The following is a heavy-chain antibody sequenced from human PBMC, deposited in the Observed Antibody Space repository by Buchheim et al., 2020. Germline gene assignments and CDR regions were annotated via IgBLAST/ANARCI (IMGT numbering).Heavy chain of an antibody. Sequence: QVQLVQSGAEVKKPGASVKVSCKASGYTFTSYYMHWVRQAPGQGLEWMGIINPSGGSTSYAQTFQGRVTMTRDTSTSTVYMELSSLRSEDTAVYYCARGIRTIEDGSGSYPATFDYWGQGTL. J-gene: IGHJ4*02. D-gene: IGHD3-10*01. CDR2: INPSGGST. CDR1: GYTFTSYY. V-gene: IGHV1-46*01. CDR3: ARGIRTIEDGSGSYPATFDY.